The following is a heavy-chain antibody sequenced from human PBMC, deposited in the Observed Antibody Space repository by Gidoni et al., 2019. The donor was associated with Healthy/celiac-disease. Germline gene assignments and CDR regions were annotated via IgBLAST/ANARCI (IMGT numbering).Heavy chain of an antibody. CDR2: ISYDGSNK. CDR1: GFTFSSYA. J-gene: IGHJ4*02. D-gene: IGHD4-17*01. CDR3: ARDTNTYGDYDWVFDY. Sequence: QVQLVESGGGVVQPGRSLRLSCAASGFTFSSYAMHWVRQAPGKGLEWVAVISYDGSNKYYADSVKGRFTISRDNSKNTLYLQMNSLRAEDTAVYYCARDTNTYGDYDWVFDYWGQGTLVTVSS. V-gene: IGHV3-30*01.